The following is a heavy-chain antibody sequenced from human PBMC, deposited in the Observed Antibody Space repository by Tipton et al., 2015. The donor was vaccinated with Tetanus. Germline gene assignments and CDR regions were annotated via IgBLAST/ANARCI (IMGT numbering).Heavy chain of an antibody. CDR3: ARRWEYSSSNVAFDI. J-gene: IGHJ3*02. D-gene: IGHD6-6*01. V-gene: IGHV5-10-1*01. CDR1: GYSFTSYW. Sequence: EVQLVQSGAEVKKPGESLRISRKGSGYSFTSYWISWVRQMPGKGLEWMGRIDPSDSYTNYSPSFQGHVTISADKSISTAYLQWSSLKASDPAMYYCARRWEYSSSNVAFDIWGQGTMVTVSS. CDR2: IDPSDSYT.